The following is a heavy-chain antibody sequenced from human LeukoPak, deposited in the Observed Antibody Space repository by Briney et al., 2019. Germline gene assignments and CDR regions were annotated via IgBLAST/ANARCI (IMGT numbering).Heavy chain of an antibody. J-gene: IGHJ4*02. CDR3: ARATYDYVWGSYRYFDY. CDR1: GYSFTNYW. CDR2: IYPGDSDI. Sequence: GESLKISCEGSGYSFTNYWMGWVRQMPGKGLEWMGIIYPGDSDIRYSPSFQGQVTISADKSISTAYLQWSSLKASDTAMYYCARATYDYVWGSYRYFDYWGQGTLVTVSS. D-gene: IGHD3-16*02. V-gene: IGHV5-51*01.